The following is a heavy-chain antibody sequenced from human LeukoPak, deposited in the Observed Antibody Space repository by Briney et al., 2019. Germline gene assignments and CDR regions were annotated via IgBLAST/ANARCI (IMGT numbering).Heavy chain of an antibody. V-gene: IGHV4-34*01. CDR3: ARSPPSLTFHYYYMDV. J-gene: IGHJ6*03. D-gene: IGHD3-9*01. CDR1: GGSFSGYC. CDR2: INHSGST. Sequence: PSETLSLTCAVYGGSFSGYCWSWIRQPPGKGLEWIGEINHSGSTNYNPSLKSRVTISVDTSKNQFSLKLSSVTAADTAVYYCARSPPSLTFHYYYMDVWGKGTTVTVSS.